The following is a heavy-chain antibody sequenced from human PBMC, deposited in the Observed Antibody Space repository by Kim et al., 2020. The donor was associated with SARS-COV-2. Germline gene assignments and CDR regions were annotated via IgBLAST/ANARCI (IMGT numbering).Heavy chain of an antibody. V-gene: IGHV3-30*01. J-gene: IGHJ6*02. CDR3: ARGDHEAALSFGKLGHYGMDV. D-gene: IGHD3-10*01. Sequence: RFTISRDNSKKTLYLQMNSLRAEDTAVYYCARGDHEAALSFGKLGHYGMDVWGQGTTVTVSS.